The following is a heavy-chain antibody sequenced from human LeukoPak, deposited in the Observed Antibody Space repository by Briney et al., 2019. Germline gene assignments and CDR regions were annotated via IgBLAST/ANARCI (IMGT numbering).Heavy chain of an antibody. CDR1: GFTFSSYA. J-gene: IGHJ4*02. D-gene: IGHD3-10*01. V-gene: IGHV3-23*01. CDR3: AKDVSKVRGGEFDY. Sequence: PGGSLRLSCAASGFTFSSYAMSWVRQAPGKGLEWVSAISGSGGSTYYADSVKGRFTISRDNSKNTLYLQMHSLRAEDTAVYYCAKDVSKVRGGEFDYWGQGTLVTVSS. CDR2: ISGSGGST.